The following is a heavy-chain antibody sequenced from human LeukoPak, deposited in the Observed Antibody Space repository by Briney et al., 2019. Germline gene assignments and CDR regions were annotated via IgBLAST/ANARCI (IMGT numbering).Heavy chain of an antibody. CDR1: GGSFSGYY. CDR3: ARGRQDVTMIVVVMTAVSYYLDV. Sequence: SETLSLTCAVYGGSFSGYYWTWIRQTPEKGLEWIGEMNPSGSTSYNPSLKSRVTISVDTSKNQCSLKLSSVTAADMAVYYCARGRQDVTMIVVVMTAVSYYLDVWGKGTTVTVS. V-gene: IGHV4-34*01. CDR2: MNPSGST. D-gene: IGHD3-22*01. J-gene: IGHJ6*03.